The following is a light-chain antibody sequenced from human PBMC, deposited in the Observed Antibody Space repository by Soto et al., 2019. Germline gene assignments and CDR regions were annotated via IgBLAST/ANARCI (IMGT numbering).Light chain of an antibody. J-gene: IGKJ2*01. CDR1: QSSSRN. CDR3: QQSHSTPYT. CDR2: AAR. V-gene: IGKV1-39*01. Sequence: DIQLTQSPSSLSPSVGDRITLSCRASQSSSRNLNWYQQMPGKAPSLLIYAARDLQSGVPGRFSGSGSGTEFILTISSLQPEDLATYYCQQSHSTPYTFGQGTKLEI.